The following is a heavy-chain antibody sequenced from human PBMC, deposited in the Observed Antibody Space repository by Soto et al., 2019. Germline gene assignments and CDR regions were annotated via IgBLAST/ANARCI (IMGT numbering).Heavy chain of an antibody. J-gene: IGHJ5*02. V-gene: IGHV1-69*13. CDR2: IIPIFGTA. D-gene: IGHD2-8*01. CDR3: AREGPSRYCTNGVCSTHPYNWFDP. Sequence: ASVKVSCKASGGTFSSYAISWVRQAPGQGLEWMGGIIPIFGTANYAQKFQGRVTITADESTSTAYMELSSLRSEDTAVYYCAREGPSRYCTNGVCSTHPYNWFDPWGQGTLVTVSS. CDR1: GGTFSSYA.